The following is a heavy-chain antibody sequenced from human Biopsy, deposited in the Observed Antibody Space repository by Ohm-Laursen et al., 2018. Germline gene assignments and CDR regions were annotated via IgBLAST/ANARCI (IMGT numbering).Heavy chain of an antibody. D-gene: IGHD3-3*01. Sequence: SLRLSCAASGFTFDDHVMHWVRQAPGKGLEWVSGISWDGGSEGYADSVKGRFTISRDNAKNSLFLQMNSLTTEDTALYYCVRGYSSSWSRYLDHWGQGTLVTVSS. CDR3: VRGYSSSWSRYLDH. J-gene: IGHJ4*02. CDR2: ISWDGGSE. CDR1: GFTFDDHV. V-gene: IGHV3-9*01.